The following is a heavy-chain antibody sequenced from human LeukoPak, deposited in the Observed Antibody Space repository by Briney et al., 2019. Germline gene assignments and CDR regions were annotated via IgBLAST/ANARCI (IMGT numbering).Heavy chain of an antibody. V-gene: IGHV4-59*01. CDR2: IYYSGST. CDR1: GGSISSYY. CDR3: ARDRSGSGYDYVDY. D-gene: IGHD5-12*01. Sequence: SETLSLTCTVSGGSISSYYWSWIRQPPGKGLEWIGYIYYSGSTNYNPSLKSRVTISVDTSKNQFSLKLSSVTAADTAVYYCARDRSGSGYDYVDYRGQGTLVTVSS. J-gene: IGHJ4*02.